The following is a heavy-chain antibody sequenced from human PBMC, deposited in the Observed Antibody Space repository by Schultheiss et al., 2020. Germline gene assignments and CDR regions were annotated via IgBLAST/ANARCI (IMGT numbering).Heavy chain of an antibody. J-gene: IGHJ4*02. V-gene: IGHV3-7*03. CDR1: GFTLSNYS. Sequence: GESLKISCVASGFTLSNYSMNWVRQAPGKGLEWVANIKQDGSEKNYVDSVKGRFTISRDNTKNSLYLQMDSLRPEDTAMYYCARAKWLENYWGQGTLVTVSS. D-gene: IGHD6-19*01. CDR2: IKQDGSEK. CDR3: ARAKWLENY.